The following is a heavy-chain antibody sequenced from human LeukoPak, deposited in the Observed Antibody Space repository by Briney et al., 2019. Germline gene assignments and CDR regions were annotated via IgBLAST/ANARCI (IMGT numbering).Heavy chain of an antibody. CDR1: GGSIARSDYI. Sequence: SETLSLTCSVSGGSIARSDYIWDWLRQPPGKGLEWIGNIYPSGHTHYNPSLRSRVTMSLDTSKNQFSLKMNSVTAADTAVYYCARDDGYWGQGTLVTVSS. V-gene: IGHV4-39*02. J-gene: IGHJ4*02. CDR3: ARDDGY. CDR2: IYPSGHT.